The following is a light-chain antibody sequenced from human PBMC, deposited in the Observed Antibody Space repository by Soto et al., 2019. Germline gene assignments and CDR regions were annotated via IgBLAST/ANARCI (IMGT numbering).Light chain of an antibody. Sequence: QSVLTQPASVSGSPGQSIAISCTGTSSDVGAYDSVCWYQQHPGKAPKLIIFGVSNRPSGVSNRFSGYKSGNTASLTISGLQAEDEADYYCSSYTSDSSYVFGPGTKVTVL. CDR1: SSDVGAYDS. J-gene: IGLJ1*01. V-gene: IGLV2-14*03. CDR2: GVS. CDR3: SSYTSDSSYV.